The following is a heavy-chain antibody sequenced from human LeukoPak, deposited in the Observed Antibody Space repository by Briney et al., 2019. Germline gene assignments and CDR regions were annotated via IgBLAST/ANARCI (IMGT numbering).Heavy chain of an antibody. CDR2: IIPILGIA. CDR3: ARAPRPVRGGDYYYYGMDV. Sequence: GASVKVSCKASGYTFTGYYMHWVRQAPGQGLEWMGRIIPILGIANYAQKFQGRVTITADKSTSTAYMELSSLRSEDTAVYYCARAPRPVRGGDYYYYGMDVWGQGTTVTVSS. V-gene: IGHV1-69*04. CDR1: GYTFTGYY. J-gene: IGHJ6*02. D-gene: IGHD1-26*01.